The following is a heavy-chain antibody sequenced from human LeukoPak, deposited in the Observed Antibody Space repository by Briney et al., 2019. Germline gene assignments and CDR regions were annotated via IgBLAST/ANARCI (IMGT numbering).Heavy chain of an antibody. J-gene: IGHJ5*02. CDR1: GDSMRSYY. V-gene: IGHV4-4*09. CDR3: ARRGTWFDP. Sequence: PSETLSLTCTVSGDSMRSYYWSWIRQPPGKGLEWIGYIYTSGNTYYSPSLKSRVTISLDTSKNQLSLRLISVTAADTAVYYCARRGTWFDPWGQGTLVTVSS. D-gene: IGHD3-10*01. CDR2: IYTSGNT.